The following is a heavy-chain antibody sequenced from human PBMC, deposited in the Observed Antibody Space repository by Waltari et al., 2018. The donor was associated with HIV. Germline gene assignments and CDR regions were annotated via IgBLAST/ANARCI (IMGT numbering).Heavy chain of an antibody. CDR3: ARDVMGIVAKPYGVDV. J-gene: IGHJ6*02. CDR1: GFTFSSRW. Sequence: EVQVVESGGGLVQPGGSLRLSCEGFGFTFSSRWLSWGRQASGKGLEWVANIKHDGSERYFVDSVKGRFAISRDNANNSLFLQMNSLRAEDTAVYYCARDVMGIVAKPYGVDVWGQGTTVTVSS. CDR2: IKHDGSER. D-gene: IGHD5-12*01. V-gene: IGHV3-7*01.